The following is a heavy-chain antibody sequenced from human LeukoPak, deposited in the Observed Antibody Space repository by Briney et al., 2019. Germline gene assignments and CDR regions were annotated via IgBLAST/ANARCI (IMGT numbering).Heavy chain of an antibody. D-gene: IGHD5-18*01. Sequence: SETLSLTCSVSGGSIRSYYWTWIRQPPGKGLEWIGYIYYSGSTYYNPSLKSRVTISVDTSKNQFSLKLSSVTAADTAVYYCAKSSYSIFDYWGQGTLVTVSS. CDR3: AKSSYSIFDY. V-gene: IGHV4-59*08. CDR1: GGSIRSYY. J-gene: IGHJ4*02. CDR2: IYYSGST.